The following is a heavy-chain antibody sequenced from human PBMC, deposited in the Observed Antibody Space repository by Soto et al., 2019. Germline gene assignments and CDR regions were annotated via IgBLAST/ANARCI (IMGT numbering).Heavy chain of an antibody. V-gene: IGHV3-33*01. CDR2: IWYDGSNK. J-gene: IGHJ4*02. CDR1: GFTFSSYG. Sequence: QVQLVESGGGVVQPGRSLRLSCAASGFTFSSYGMHWVRQAPGKGLEWVAVIWYDGSNKYYAGSVKGRFTISRDNSKNTLYLQMNSLRAEDTAVYYCARDEDLYYFDYWGQGTLVTVSS. CDR3: ARDEDLYYFDY.